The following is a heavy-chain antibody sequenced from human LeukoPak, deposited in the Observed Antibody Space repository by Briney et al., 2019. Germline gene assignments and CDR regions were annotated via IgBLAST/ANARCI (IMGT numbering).Heavy chain of an antibody. Sequence: ASVKVSCKASGGTFSSYAISWVRQAPGQGLEWMGRIIPILGIANYAQKFQGRVTITADKSTGTAYMELSSLRSEDTAVYYCAKLVGQYYFDYWGQGTLVTVSS. CDR2: IIPILGIA. D-gene: IGHD6-13*01. V-gene: IGHV1-69*04. J-gene: IGHJ4*02. CDR3: AKLVGQYYFDY. CDR1: GGTFSSYA.